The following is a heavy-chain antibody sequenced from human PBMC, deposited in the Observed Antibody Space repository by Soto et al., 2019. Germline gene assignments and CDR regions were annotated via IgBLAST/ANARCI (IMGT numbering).Heavy chain of an antibody. V-gene: IGHV4-34*01. J-gene: IGHJ4*02. D-gene: IGHD3-10*01. CDR2: INHSGST. CDR3: ASTAGILLWFGELRYYFDF. CDR1: GGTFSGYY. Sequence: QVHLQQWGAGLLKPSETLSLTCAVYGGTFSGYYWSWIRQPPGKGLEWIGEINHSGSTNYNPSLKSRVTISMDASNYQFSLKLSSVTAADTAVYYCASTAGILLWFGELRYYFDFWGQGTLVTV.